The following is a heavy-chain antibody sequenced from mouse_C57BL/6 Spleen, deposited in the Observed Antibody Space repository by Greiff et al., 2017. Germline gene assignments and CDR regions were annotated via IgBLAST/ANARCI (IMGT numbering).Heavy chain of an antibody. CDR2: IWSGGST. V-gene: IGHV2-2*01. Sequence: QVQLKESGPGLVQPSQSLSITCTVSGFSLTSYGVHWVRQSPGKGLEWLGVIWSGGSTDCNAAFISRLSISKDNSKCQVFFKMNSLQADDTAIYYCAVLGHITAVVAYYYAMDYWGQRTSGNVSS. J-gene: IGHJ4*01. CDR3: AVLGHITAVVAYYYAMDY. CDR1: GFSLTSYG. D-gene: IGHD1-1*01.